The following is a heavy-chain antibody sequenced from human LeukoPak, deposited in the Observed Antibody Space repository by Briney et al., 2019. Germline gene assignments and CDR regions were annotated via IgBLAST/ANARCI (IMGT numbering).Heavy chain of an antibody. Sequence: ASVKVSCKASGHTFTGSYMNWVRQAPGQGLEWMGWINPNSGGTHYAQKFQGRVTMTTDTSISTAYMELSRLRSDDTAVYYCVRDQTSLYWYFDLWGRGTLVTVSS. V-gene: IGHV1-2*02. CDR3: VRDQTSLYWYFDL. D-gene: IGHD1-7*01. J-gene: IGHJ2*01. CDR2: INPNSGGT. CDR1: GHTFTGSY.